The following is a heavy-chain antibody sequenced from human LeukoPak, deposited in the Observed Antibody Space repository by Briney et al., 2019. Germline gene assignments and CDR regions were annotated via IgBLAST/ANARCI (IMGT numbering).Heavy chain of an antibody. Sequence: SETLSLTCTVSGVSISTSYYYWGWIRQPPGKGLEWIGSIHNSESTYYNPSLKSRVTISVDTSKNQFSLKLSSVTAAATAVYYCARQVTFGYAYAYYFDHWGQGPLVTVSS. V-gene: IGHV4-39*01. D-gene: IGHD5-18*01. CDR1: GVSISTSYYY. J-gene: IGHJ4*02. CDR3: ARQVTFGYAYAYYFDH. CDR2: IHNSEST.